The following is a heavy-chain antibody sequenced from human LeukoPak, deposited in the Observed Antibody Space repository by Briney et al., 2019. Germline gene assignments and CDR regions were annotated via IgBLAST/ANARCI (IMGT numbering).Heavy chain of an antibody. CDR2: ISPNNGGT. CDR1: GYTFTGYY. J-gene: IGHJ4*02. D-gene: IGHD3-9*01. V-gene: IGHV1-2*02. Sequence: GASVKVSCKASGYTFTGYYIHWVRRAPGQGLEWMGWISPNNGGTKYAQNFRGRVTMTRDTSITTAYMEMSTLRSDDTAMYYCSRGSSLTGNRVPSDYWGQGTLVTVSS. CDR3: SRGSSLTGNRVPSDY.